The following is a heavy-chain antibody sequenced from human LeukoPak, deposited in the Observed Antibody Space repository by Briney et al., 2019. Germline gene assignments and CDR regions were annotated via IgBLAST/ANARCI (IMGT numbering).Heavy chain of an antibody. V-gene: IGHV4-4*09. D-gene: IGHD3-22*01. CDR3: ASGFYDSSEDYYYMDV. Sequence: PSETLSLTCAVSGSSISSYYWSWIRQPPGKGLEWIGYIYNSGSTNYNPSLKSRVTISVDTSKNQFSLKLSSVTAADTAVYYCASGFYDSSEDYYYMDVWGKGTTVTISS. CDR2: IYNSGST. J-gene: IGHJ6*03. CDR1: GSSISSYY.